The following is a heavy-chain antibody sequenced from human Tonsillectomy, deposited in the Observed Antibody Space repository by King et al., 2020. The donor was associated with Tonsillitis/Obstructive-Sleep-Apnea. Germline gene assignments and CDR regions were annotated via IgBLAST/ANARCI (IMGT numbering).Heavy chain of an antibody. V-gene: IGHV7-4-1*02. CDR3: GRGILLRYLDWSPTGYYYYYMDV. J-gene: IGHJ6*03. D-gene: IGHD3-9*01. Sequence: VQLVQSGSELKKPGASVKVSCKASGYTFTSYAMNWVRQAPGQGLEWMGWINTNTGNPTYAQGFTGRFVFSLDTSVSTAYLQISSLKAEDTAVYYCGRGILLRYLDWSPTGYYYYYMDVWGKGTTVTVSS. CDR2: INTNTGNP. CDR1: GYTFTSYA.